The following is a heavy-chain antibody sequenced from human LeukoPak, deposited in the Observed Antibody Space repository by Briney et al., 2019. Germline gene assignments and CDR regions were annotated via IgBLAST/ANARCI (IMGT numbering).Heavy chain of an antibody. J-gene: IGHJ5*02. V-gene: IGHV3-66*02. CDR1: GFIVSSNY. CDR3: ARDCSSTSCRGGFDP. Sequence: GGSLRLSCAASGFIVSSNYMSWVRQAPGKGPEWVSVIYSGGSTYYADSVKGRFTISRDNSKNTLYLQMNSLRAEDTAVYYCARDCSSTSCRGGFDPWGQGTLVTVSS. D-gene: IGHD2-2*01. CDR2: IYSGGST.